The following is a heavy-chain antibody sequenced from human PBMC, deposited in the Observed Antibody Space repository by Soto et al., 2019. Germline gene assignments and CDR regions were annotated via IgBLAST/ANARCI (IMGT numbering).Heavy chain of an antibody. J-gene: IGHJ3*02. CDR2: INPSGGST. CDR1: GYTFTSYY. CDR3: AMVPPREDAFDI. Sequence: ASVKVSCKAPGYTFTSYYMRWVRQAPGQGLEWMGIINPSGGSTSYAQKFQGRVTMTRDTSTSTVYMELSSLRSEDTAVYYCAMVPPREDAFDIWGQGTMVTVSS. V-gene: IGHV1-46*01. D-gene: IGHD3-10*01.